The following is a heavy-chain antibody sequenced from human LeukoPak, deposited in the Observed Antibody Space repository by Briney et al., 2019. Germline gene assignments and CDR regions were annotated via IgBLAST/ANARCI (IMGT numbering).Heavy chain of an antibody. CDR1: GFAFDDYA. J-gene: IGHJ4*02. CDR2: ISHNSQDD. V-gene: IGHV3-9*01. D-gene: IGHD2-15*01. Sequence: PGRSLRLSCAASGFAFDDYAMHWVRQVPGEGLEWVSGISHNSQDDDYAKAVKGRFIISRDNAKNSLYLQMNSLRAEDTALYYCVSGQGGILDHWGQGILVTVSP. CDR3: VSGQGGILDH.